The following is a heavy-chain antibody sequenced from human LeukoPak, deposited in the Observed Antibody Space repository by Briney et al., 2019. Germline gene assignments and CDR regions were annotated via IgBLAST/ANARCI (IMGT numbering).Heavy chain of an antibody. CDR1: GGTFSSYA. D-gene: IGHD4-17*01. Sequence: GASVKVSCKASGGTFSSYAISWVRQAPGQGLEWMGGIIPIFGTANYAQKFQGRVTITADKSTSTAYMELSSLRSEDTAVYYCARVWEGYGDGSWFDPWGQGTLVTDSS. CDR2: IIPIFGTA. J-gene: IGHJ5*02. CDR3: ARVWEGYGDGSWFDP. V-gene: IGHV1-69*06.